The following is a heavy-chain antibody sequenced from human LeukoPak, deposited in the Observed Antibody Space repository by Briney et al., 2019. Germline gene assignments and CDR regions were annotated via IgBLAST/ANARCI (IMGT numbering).Heavy chain of an antibody. J-gene: IGHJ4*02. CDR2: IYHSGST. CDR3: ARHLGLGSYFGY. D-gene: IGHD7-27*01. CDR1: GYSISSGYY. Sequence: SETLSLTCAVSGYSISSGYYWGWIRQPPGKGLEWIGSIYHSGSTYYNPSLKSRVTISVDTSKNQFSLKLSSVTAADTAVYYCARHLGLGSYFGYWGQGTLVTVSS. V-gene: IGHV4-38-2*01.